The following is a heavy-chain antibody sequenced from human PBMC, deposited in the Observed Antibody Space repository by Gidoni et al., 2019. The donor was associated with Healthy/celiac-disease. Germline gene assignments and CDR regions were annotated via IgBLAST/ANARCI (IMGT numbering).Heavy chain of an antibody. J-gene: IGHJ2*01. CDR2: ISSSGSDI. CDR1: AFTCRSSR. V-gene: IGHV3-21*01. Sequence: EVQTGESGGGLVSPGGSLRLSCAAPAFTCRSSRMNWGRQAPGKGLERLPSISSSGSDIYYSDSVKGRFTISSDSAKNSLYLQMNSLRAEDTAVFYCAREEHRITIFGVVLGWYFDLWGRGTLVTVSS. CDR3: AREEHRITIFGVVLGWYFDL. D-gene: IGHD3-3*01.